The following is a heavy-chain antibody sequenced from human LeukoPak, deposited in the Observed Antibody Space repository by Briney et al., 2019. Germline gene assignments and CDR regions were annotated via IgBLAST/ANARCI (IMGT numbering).Heavy chain of an antibody. D-gene: IGHD5-12*01. J-gene: IGHJ4*02. V-gene: IGHV4-30-2*01. CDR2: IYHSGST. CDR1: GGSISSGGYS. CDR3: ARTYSGYDSDY. Sequence: SETLSLTCAVSGGSISSGGYSWSWIRQPPGKGLEWIGYIYHSGSTYYNPSLKSRVTISVDRSKNQFSLKLGSVTAADTAVYYCARTYSGYDSDYWGQGTLVTVSS.